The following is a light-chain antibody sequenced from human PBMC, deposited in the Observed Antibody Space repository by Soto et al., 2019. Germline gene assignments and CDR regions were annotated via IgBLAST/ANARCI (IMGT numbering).Light chain of an antibody. CDR3: QKGYSTPLT. CDR2: DAS. J-gene: IGKJ4*01. V-gene: IGKV1-5*01. Sequence: DIQMTHSPSTLSASVLDIVTITCRSSQSISSWLAWYQQKPGKAPKLLIYDASTLESGVPSRFSGSGSGTEFTLTISSLQPDDFATYYCQKGYSTPLTFGGGTKVDIK. CDR1: QSISSW.